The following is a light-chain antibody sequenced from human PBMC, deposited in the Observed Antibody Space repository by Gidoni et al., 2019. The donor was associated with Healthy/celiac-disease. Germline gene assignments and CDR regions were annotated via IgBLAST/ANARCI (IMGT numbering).Light chain of an antibody. J-gene: IGKJ4*01. Sequence: ESVLTQSPGPLSLSPGERATLSCRASQSVSSSYLAWYQQKPGQAPRLLIYGASSRATGIPDRFSGSGSGTDFTLTISRLEPEDFAVYYCQQCGSSPPTFGGGTKVEIK. CDR3: QQCGSSPPT. V-gene: IGKV3-20*01. CDR1: QSVSSSY. CDR2: GAS.